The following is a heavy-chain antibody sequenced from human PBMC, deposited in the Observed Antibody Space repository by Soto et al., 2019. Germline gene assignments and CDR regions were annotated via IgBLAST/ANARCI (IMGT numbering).Heavy chain of an antibody. Sequence: TLSLTCTVSGGSISSSSYYWNWIRQPAGQGLEWIGRIYTGGSTNYNPSLKSRVTMSVDTSKNQFSLRLTSLTAADTAVYFCEGDQGHYYYGMAVWGQGTTVTVSS. J-gene: IGHJ6*02. V-gene: IGHV4-61*02. CDR1: GGSISSSSYY. CDR3: EGDQGHYYYGMAV. CDR2: IYTGGST.